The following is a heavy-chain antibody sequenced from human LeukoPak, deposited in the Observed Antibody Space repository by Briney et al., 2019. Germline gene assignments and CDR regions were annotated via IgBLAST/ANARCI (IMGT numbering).Heavy chain of an antibody. Sequence: PGRSLRLSCAASGFTFSSHAMGWVRQAPGKGLEWVSSITGSGASTYYGDSVKGRFTISRDNSKNTLYLQMNRLRAEDTAVYYCAKDGGGSLEWLPPMDVWGQGTTVTVSS. J-gene: IGHJ6*02. D-gene: IGHD3-3*01. CDR2: ITGSGAST. CDR3: AKDGGGSLEWLPPMDV. CDR1: GFTFSSHA. V-gene: IGHV3-23*01.